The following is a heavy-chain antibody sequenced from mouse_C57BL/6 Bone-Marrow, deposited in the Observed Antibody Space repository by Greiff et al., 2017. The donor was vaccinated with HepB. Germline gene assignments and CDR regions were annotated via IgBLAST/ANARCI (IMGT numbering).Heavy chain of an antibody. Sequence: EVQLVESGGGLVKPGGSLKLSCAASGFTFSDYGMHWVRQAPEKGLEWVAYISSGSSTIYYADTVKGRFTISRDKAKNTLFLQMTSLRSEDTAMYYCARLTTVGGFAYWGQGTLVTVSA. J-gene: IGHJ3*01. V-gene: IGHV5-17*01. D-gene: IGHD1-1*01. CDR2: ISSGSSTI. CDR1: GFTFSDYG. CDR3: ARLTTVGGFAY.